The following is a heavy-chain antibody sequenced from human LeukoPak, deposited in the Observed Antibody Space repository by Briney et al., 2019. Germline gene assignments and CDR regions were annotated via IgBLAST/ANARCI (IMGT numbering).Heavy chain of an antibody. CDR3: ARHRSSWLIDY. D-gene: IGHD6-6*01. Sequence: GGSLRLSCAASGFTFNTYAMSWVRQAPWARRQWVSGIGDSGGNTYYADSVRGRFTISRDNSKNTLYLQMNSLRAEDTAVYYCARHRSSWLIDYWGQGTLVTVSS. V-gene: IGHV3-23*01. CDR1: GFTFNTYA. CDR2: IGDSGGNT. J-gene: IGHJ4*02.